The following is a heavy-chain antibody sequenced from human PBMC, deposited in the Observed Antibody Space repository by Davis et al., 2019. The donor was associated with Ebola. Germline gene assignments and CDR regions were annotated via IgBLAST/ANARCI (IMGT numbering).Heavy chain of an antibody. CDR3: ARDQGGHTSSYYYYGMDV. CDR1: GGTFSSYT. Sequence: SVKVSCKASGGTFSSYTISWVRQAPGQGLEWMGRIIPILGIANYAQKFQGRVTITRDTSASTAYMELSSLRSEDTAVYYCARDQGGHTSSYYYYGMDVWGQGTTVTVSS. V-gene: IGHV1-69*04. D-gene: IGHD1-26*01. CDR2: IIPILGIA. J-gene: IGHJ6*02.